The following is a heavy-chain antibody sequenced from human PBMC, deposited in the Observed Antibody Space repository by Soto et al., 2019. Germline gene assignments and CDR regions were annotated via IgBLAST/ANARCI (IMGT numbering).Heavy chain of an antibody. V-gene: IGHV3-23*01. D-gene: IGHD6-13*01. J-gene: IGHJ4*02. CDR2: ISGSGGST. Sequence: GGSLRLSCAASGFTFRSYAMSWVRQAPGKGLEWVSAISGSGGSTYYADSVKGRFTISRDNSKNTLYLQMNSLRAEDTAVYYCAKGPAADGALYYFDYWGQGTLVTVSS. CDR1: GFTFRSYA. CDR3: AKGPAADGALYYFDY.